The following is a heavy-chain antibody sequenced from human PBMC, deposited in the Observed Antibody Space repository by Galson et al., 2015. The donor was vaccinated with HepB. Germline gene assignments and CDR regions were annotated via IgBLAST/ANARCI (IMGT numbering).Heavy chain of an antibody. J-gene: IGHJ6*02. Sequence: LRLSCAASGFTFSSYGMHWVRQAPGKGLEWVAVISYDGSNKYYADSVKDRFTISRDKSKNTLYLQMNSLRAEDTAVYYCAKDRQWLRPRKRDYGDYDGHYGMDVWGQGTTVTVSS. CDR1: GFTFSSYG. V-gene: IGHV3-30*18. D-gene: IGHD4-17*01. CDR2: ISYDGSNK. CDR3: AKDRQWLRPRKRDYGDYDGHYGMDV.